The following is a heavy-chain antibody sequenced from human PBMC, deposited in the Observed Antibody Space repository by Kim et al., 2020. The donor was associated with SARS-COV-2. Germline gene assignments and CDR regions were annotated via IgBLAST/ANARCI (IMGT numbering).Heavy chain of an antibody. CDR2: IYWDDDK. J-gene: IGHJ4*02. CDR1: GFSLSTRGVG. Sequence: SGPTLVNPTQTLTLTCTFSGFSLSTRGVGVGWIRQPPGKALEWLASIYWDDDKRYSPSLKSRITITKDTSKNQLVLTMTNRNLVDKATYYYPRVAEWLVRGYFAYGGQGTLDTVST. CDR3: PRVAEWLVRGYFAY. D-gene: IGHD6-19*01. V-gene: IGHV2-5*02.